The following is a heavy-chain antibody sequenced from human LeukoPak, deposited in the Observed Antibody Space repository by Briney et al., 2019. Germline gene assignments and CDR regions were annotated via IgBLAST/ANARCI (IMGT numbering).Heavy chain of an antibody. CDR1: GGTFSSYA. CDR3: ARGTEANWGSFDY. V-gene: IGHV1-69*13. Sequence: SVKVSCKASGGTFSSYAISWVRQAPGQGLEWMGGIIPIFGATNYAQKFQGRVTITGDGSSSTSFMELRSLRSEDTAVYHCARGTEANWGSFDYWGQGTLVTVSS. CDR2: IIPIFGAT. J-gene: IGHJ4*02. D-gene: IGHD7-27*01.